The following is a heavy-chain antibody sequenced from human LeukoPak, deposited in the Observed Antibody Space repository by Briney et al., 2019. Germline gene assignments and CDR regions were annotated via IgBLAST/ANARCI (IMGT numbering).Heavy chain of an antibody. CDR2: ISYDGSNK. Sequence: PGGSLRLSCAASGFTFSSYGMHWVRQAPGKGLEWVAVISYDGSNKYYADSVKGRFTISRDNSKNTLYLQMNSLRAEDTAVYYCAKDPATRGSSGRHGMDVWGQGTTVTVSS. CDR3: AKDPATRGSSGRHGMDV. D-gene: IGHD6-19*01. J-gene: IGHJ6*02. CDR1: GFTFSSYG. V-gene: IGHV3-30*18.